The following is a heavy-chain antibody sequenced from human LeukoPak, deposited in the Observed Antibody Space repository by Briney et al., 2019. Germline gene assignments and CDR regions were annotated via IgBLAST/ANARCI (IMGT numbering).Heavy chain of an antibody. CDR2: IYYSGST. D-gene: IGHD3-3*01. CDR3: ARTPYYDFSSWLDP. CDR1: GGSISSGDYY. Sequence: NPSQTLSLTCTVSGGSISSGDYYWSWIRQPPGKGLEWIGYIYYSGSTYYNPSLKSRVTISVDTSKNQFSLKLSSVTAADTAVYYCARTPYYDFSSWLDPWGQGTLVTVSS. V-gene: IGHV4-30-4*01. J-gene: IGHJ5*02.